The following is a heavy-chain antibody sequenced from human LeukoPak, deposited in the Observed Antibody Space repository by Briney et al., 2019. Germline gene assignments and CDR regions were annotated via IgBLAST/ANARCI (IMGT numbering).Heavy chain of an antibody. CDR1: GGSISSGSYY. Sequence: SETLSLTCTVSGGSISSGSYYWSWIRQPAGKGLEWIGRIYTSGSTYYNPSLKSRVTMSVDTSKNQFALNLISVTAADTAVYYCARGGYNELDYWGQGILVSVSS. V-gene: IGHV4-61*02. CDR3: ARGGYNELDY. J-gene: IGHJ4*02. CDR2: IYTSGST. D-gene: IGHD5-24*01.